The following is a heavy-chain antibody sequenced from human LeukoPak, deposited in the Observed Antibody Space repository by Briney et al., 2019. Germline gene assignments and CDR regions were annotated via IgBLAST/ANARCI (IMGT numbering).Heavy chain of an antibody. V-gene: IGHV1-69*05. Sequence: SSVTVSCKASGGTFSSYAISWVRQAPGQGLEWMGRIIPIFGTANYAQKFQGRVTITTDESTSTAYMELSSLRSEDTAVYYCARDRDCSSTSCYPSYFDYWGQGTLVTVSS. CDR1: GGTFSSYA. CDR2: IIPIFGTA. D-gene: IGHD2-2*01. CDR3: ARDRDCSSTSCYPSYFDY. J-gene: IGHJ4*02.